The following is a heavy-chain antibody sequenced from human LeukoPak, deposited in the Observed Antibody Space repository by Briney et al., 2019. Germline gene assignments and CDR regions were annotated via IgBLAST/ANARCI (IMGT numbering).Heavy chain of an antibody. V-gene: IGHV1-8*03. Sequence: ASVKVSCKTSGYTFISYDVHWVRQASGQGLEWMGWMNPNNGNTGYGHKFQGRVTITRDTSISTVYMELNSLRSEDTAVYYCARGPLSIFGVLDAFDIWGQGTLVTVSS. CDR1: GYTFISYD. CDR2: MNPNNGNT. D-gene: IGHD3-3*01. CDR3: ARGPLSIFGVLDAFDI. J-gene: IGHJ3*02.